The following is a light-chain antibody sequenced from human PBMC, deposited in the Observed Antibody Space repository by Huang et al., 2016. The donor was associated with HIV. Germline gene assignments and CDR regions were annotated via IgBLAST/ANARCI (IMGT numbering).Light chain of an antibody. V-gene: IGKV1-33*01. Sequence: DIQMTQSPSSLSASVGDRVTITCQASQDITNNLNWYQQKPGKAPKLLIYDASNLQTGVPSRVSGSASGTDFTLTISSLQPEDIATYYCQQSYNLPRTFGPGTKVDIK. CDR2: DAS. J-gene: IGKJ3*01. CDR1: QDITNN. CDR3: QQSYNLPRT.